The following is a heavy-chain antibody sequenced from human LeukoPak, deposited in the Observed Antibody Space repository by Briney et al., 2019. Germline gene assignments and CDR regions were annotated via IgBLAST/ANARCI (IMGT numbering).Heavy chain of an antibody. D-gene: IGHD4-17*01. Sequence: PSETLSLTCTVSGGSISSYYWSWIRQPAGKGLEWIGRIYTCGSTNYNPSLKSRVTMSVDTSKNQFSLKLSSVTAADTAVYYCARSRKQNGDYTNWFDPWGQGTLVTVSS. CDR2: IYTCGST. V-gene: IGHV4-4*07. CDR1: GGSISSYY. J-gene: IGHJ5*02. CDR3: ARSRKQNGDYTNWFDP.